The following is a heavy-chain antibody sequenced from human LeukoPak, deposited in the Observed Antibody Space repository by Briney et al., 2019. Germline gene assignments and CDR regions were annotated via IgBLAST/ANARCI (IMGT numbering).Heavy chain of an antibody. J-gene: IGHJ3*02. CDR2: IYYSGST. V-gene: IGHV4-59*01. CDR3: ASYEVGSNWAQSFDI. D-gene: IGHD4-11*01. CDR1: GDSISDYY. Sequence: SETLSLTCTVSGDSISDYYWNWIQQPPGKGLEWIGYIYYSGSTNYNPSLKSRVTISVDTSKNQFSLKLSSVTAADTAVYYCASYEVGSNWAQSFDIWGQGTMVTVSS.